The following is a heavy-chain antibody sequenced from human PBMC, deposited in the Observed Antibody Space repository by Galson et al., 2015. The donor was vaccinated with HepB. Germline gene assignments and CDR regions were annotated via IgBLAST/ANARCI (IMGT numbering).Heavy chain of an antibody. D-gene: IGHD1-26*01. V-gene: IGHV3-30*03. Sequence: SLRLSCAASGFIFNDCGMHWVRQAPGKGLEWVAIISYDGSDKYYADSVRGRFTISRDNVKNTLFLQMSSLRPEDSAVYYCARDRVGRGTDSNWGQGTLVTVSS. CDR3: ARDRVGRGTDSN. CDR1: GFIFNDCG. J-gene: IGHJ4*02. CDR2: ISYDGSDK.